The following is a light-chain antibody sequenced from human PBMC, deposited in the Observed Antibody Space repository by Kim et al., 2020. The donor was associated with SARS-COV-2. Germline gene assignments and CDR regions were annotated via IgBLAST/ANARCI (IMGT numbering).Light chain of an antibody. Sequence: EIVLTQSPGTLSLSPGERATLSCRASKSVSSSYLAWYQQKPGQAPRLLIYGASSRATGIPDRFSGSGSGTDFTLTITRLEXEDFAVYYCXXYGSSPYTFGQGXXLXI. CDR3: XXYGSSPYT. CDR2: GAS. V-gene: IGKV3-20*01. CDR1: KSVSSSY. J-gene: IGKJ2*01.